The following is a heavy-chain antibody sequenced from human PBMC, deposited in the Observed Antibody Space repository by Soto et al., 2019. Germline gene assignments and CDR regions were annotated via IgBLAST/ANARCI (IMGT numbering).Heavy chain of an antibody. Sequence: SETLSLTCTVSGGSISSSSYYWGWIRQPPGKGLEWIGSIYYSGSTYYNPSLKSRVTISVATSKNQFSLKLSSVTAADTAVYYCARLGQWLVLNAFDIWGQGTMVTVSS. CDR1: GGSISSSSYY. D-gene: IGHD6-19*01. CDR3: ARLGQWLVLNAFDI. V-gene: IGHV4-39*01. CDR2: IYYSGST. J-gene: IGHJ3*02.